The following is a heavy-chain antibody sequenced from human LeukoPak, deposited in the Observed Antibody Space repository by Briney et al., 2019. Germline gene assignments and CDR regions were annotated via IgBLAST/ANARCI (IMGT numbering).Heavy chain of an antibody. D-gene: IGHD3-10*01. J-gene: IGHJ4*02. V-gene: IGHV1-3*01. CDR2: INAGNGNT. CDR3: ARDQPGFGELLYDY. Sequence: GASVKVSCKASGYTFTSYAMHWVRQAPGQRLEWMGWINAGNGNTKYSQKFQGRVTITRDTSVSTAYMELSSLRSEDTAVYYCARDQPGFGELLYDYWGQGTLVTVSS. CDR1: GYTFTSYA.